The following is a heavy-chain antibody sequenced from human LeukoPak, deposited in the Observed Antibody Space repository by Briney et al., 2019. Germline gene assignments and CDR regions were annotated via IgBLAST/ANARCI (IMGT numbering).Heavy chain of an antibody. CDR1: GFTFSSYN. CDR2: ISGSSSYI. J-gene: IGHJ4*02. Sequence: GGSLRLSCAGSGFTFSSYNMNWVRQAPGKGLEWVSSISGSSSYIYYADSVKGRFTISRGNAKNSLYLQMNSLRAEDTDVYYCARDRITVAATETSLDYWGQGTLVTVSS. CDR3: ARDRITVAATETSLDY. D-gene: IGHD6-19*01. V-gene: IGHV3-21*01.